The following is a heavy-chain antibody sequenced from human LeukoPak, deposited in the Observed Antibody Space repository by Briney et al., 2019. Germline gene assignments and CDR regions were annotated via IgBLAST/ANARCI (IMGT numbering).Heavy chain of an antibody. CDR3: AKVIRPHYYDSSGYYYGIDY. CDR1: GFTFSSYS. J-gene: IGHJ4*02. Sequence: NPGGSLRLSCAASGFTFSSYSMNWVRQAPGKGLEWVSSISSSSSYIYYADSVKGRFTISRDNAKNSLYLQMNSLRAEDTAVYYCAKVIRPHYYDSSGYYYGIDYWGQGTLVTVSS. CDR2: ISSSSSYI. V-gene: IGHV3-21*01. D-gene: IGHD3-22*01.